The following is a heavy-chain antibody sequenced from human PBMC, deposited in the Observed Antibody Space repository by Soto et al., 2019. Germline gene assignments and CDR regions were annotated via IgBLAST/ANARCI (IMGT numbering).Heavy chain of an antibody. V-gene: IGHV1-46*01. D-gene: IGHD3-10*02. CDR2: INPSGVTI. CDR1: GDTSTNYH. J-gene: IGHJ4*02. Sequence: ASVKVSCKASGDTSTNYHVHWARQAPGQGLEWMGIINPSGVTISYAQKFQGRLTMTRDTSTSTVYMELTTLRSEDTAVYYCAREGVSMFFFDYWGQGTLVTVSS. CDR3: AREGVSMFFFDY.